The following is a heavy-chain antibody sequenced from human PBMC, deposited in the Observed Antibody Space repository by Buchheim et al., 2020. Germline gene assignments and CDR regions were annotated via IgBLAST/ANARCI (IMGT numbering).Heavy chain of an antibody. CDR1: GYTFTGYY. Sequence: QVQLVQSGAEVKKPGASVKVSCKASGYTFTGYYMHWVRQAPGQGLEWMGWINPNSGGTNYAQKFQGRVTMTRDTSISTAYMELSRLRSDDTAVYYCARVFDYSSGWYEGSSYYYYGMDVWGQGTT. D-gene: IGHD6-19*01. V-gene: IGHV1-2*02. J-gene: IGHJ6*02. CDR3: ARVFDYSSGWYEGSSYYYYGMDV. CDR2: INPNSGGT.